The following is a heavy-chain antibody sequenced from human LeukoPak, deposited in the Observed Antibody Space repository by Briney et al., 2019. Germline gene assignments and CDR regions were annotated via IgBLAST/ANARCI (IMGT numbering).Heavy chain of an antibody. V-gene: IGHV4-31*03. J-gene: IGHJ3*02. CDR2: IYYSGST. CDR1: GGSISSGGYY. CDR3: ARDGHGDAFDI. Sequence: SETLSLTCTVSGGSISSGGYYWSWICQHPGKGLEWIGYIYYSGSTYYNPSLKSRVTISVDTSKNQFSLKLSSVTAADTAVYYCARDGHGDAFDIWGQGTMVTVSS.